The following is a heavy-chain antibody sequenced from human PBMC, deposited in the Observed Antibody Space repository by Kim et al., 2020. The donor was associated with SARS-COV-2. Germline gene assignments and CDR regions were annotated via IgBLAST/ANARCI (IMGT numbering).Heavy chain of an antibody. Sequence: SSTIYYDDSVQGRFTISRDNAKNSLYLQMNSLRAEDTAVYYCASLYGMDVWGQGTTVTVSS. CDR3: ASLYGMDV. V-gene: IGHV3-48*01. J-gene: IGHJ6*02. CDR2: SSTI.